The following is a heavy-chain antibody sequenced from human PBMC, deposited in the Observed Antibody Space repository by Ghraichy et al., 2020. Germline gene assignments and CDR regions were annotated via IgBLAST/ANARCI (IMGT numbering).Heavy chain of an antibody. CDR2: IYYSGST. V-gene: IGHV4-59*01. D-gene: IGHD6-19*01. CDR1: GGSISSYY. J-gene: IGHJ4*02. Sequence: GSLSLTCTVSGGSISSYYWSWIRQPPGKGLEWIGYIYYSGSTNYNPSLKSRVTISVDTSKNQFSLKLSSVTAADTAVYYCARIGWYYFDYWGQGTLVTVSS. CDR3: ARIGWYYFDY.